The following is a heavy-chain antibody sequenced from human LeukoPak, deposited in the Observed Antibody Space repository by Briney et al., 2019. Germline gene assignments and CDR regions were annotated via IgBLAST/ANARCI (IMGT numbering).Heavy chain of an antibody. D-gene: IGHD4-17*01. J-gene: IGHJ4*02. CDR1: GFTFRDYY. V-gene: IGHV3-11*06. CDR3: ARAPDYGDYHFDY. Sequence: GGSLRLFCAASGFTFRDYYMSWIRQAPGKGLEGVSYITSRGGYTNYADSVKGRFTISRDNAENSLSLQMNSLRAEDTAVYYCARAPDYGDYHFDYWGQGTLVTVSS. CDR2: ITSRGGYT.